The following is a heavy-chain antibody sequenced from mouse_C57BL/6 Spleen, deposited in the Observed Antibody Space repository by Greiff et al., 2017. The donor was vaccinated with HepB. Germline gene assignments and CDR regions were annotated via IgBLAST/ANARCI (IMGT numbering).Heavy chain of an antibody. V-gene: IGHV1-63*01. Sequence: VKLMESGAELVRPGTSVKMSCKASGYTFTNYWIGWAKQRPGHGLEWIGDIYPGGGYTNYNEKFKGKATLTADKSSSTAYMQFSSLTSEDSAIYYCARRGDYLAMDYWGQGTSVTVSS. J-gene: IGHJ4*01. CDR1: GYTFTNYW. CDR2: IYPGGGYT. CDR3: ARRGDYLAMDY.